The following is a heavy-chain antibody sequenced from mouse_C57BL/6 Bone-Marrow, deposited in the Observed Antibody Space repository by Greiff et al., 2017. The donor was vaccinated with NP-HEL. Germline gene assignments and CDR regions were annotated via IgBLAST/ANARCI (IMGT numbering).Heavy chain of an antibody. V-gene: IGHV1-81*01. Sequence: VQVVESGAELARPGASVKLSCKASGYTFTSYGISWVKQRTGQGLEWIGEIYPRSGNTYYNEKFKGKATLTADKSSSTAYMELRSLTSEDSAVYFCAKVGLRRWFAYWGQGTLVTVSA. J-gene: IGHJ3*01. D-gene: IGHD2-4*01. CDR2: IYPRSGNT. CDR3: AKVGLRRWFAY. CDR1: GYTFTSYG.